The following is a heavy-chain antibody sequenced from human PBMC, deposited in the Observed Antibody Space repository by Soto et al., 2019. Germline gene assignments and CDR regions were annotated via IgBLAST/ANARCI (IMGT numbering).Heavy chain of an antibody. Sequence: SGGSLRLSCAGSGFTFSSYGIHWVRQAPGKGLEWVALISYDGGNEKYTESVKDRFTISRDDSHNVAYLQMSSLRTEDTAMYYCAKDRYSGTYPTDFDYWGQGSLVTAPQ. J-gene: IGHJ4*02. CDR1: GFTFSSYG. CDR2: ISYDGGNE. V-gene: IGHV3-30*18. CDR3: AKDRYSGTYPTDFDY. D-gene: IGHD1-26*01.